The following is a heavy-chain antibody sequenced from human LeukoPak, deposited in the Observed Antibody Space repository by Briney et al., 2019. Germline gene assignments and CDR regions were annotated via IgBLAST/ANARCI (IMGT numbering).Heavy chain of an antibody. CDR2: FGPEDGET. V-gene: IGHV1-24*01. Sequence: GASVKVSCKVSGYTLTELSMHWVRQAPGKGLEWMGGFGPEDGETIYAQKFQGRVTMTEDTSTDTAYMELSSLRSEDTAVYYCARYQARVGALDYWGQGTLVTVSS. CDR3: ARYQARVGALDY. D-gene: IGHD1-26*01. CDR1: GYTLTELS. J-gene: IGHJ4*02.